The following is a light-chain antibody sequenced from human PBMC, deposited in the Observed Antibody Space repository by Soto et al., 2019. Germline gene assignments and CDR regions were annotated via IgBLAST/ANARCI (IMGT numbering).Light chain of an antibody. CDR1: QSVSSN. Sequence: EIVMTQSPATRSVSPGERATLSCRASQSVSSNLAWYQHQPGQAPRVLIYGASTRSTGFPARFSGSGSGTEVTLTISSLQSEDFAVYYCQQYNTWPLTFGGGTKVEIK. CDR2: GAS. V-gene: IGKV3-15*01. CDR3: QQYNTWPLT. J-gene: IGKJ4*01.